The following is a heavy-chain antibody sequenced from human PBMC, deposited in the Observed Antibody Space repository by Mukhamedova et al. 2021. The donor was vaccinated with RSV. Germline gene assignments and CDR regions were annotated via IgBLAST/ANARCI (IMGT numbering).Heavy chain of an antibody. D-gene: IGHD1-26*01. Sequence: VRQPPGKGLEWIGEIYHSGSTNYNPSLKSRVTISVDKSKNQFSLKLSSVTAADTAVYYCACSGSGSFSFDYWGQGTLVTVSS. CDR3: ACSGSGSFSFDY. V-gene: IGHV4-4*02. CDR2: IYHSGST. J-gene: IGHJ4*02.